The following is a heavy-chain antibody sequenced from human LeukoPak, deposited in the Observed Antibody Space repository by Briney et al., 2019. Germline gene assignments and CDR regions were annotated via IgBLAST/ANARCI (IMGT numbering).Heavy chain of an antibody. CDR3: ARGRLGSVVFEGYYYFMDV. CDR2: DYNGGST. V-gene: IGHV4-34*01. CDR1: GGSLNDYF. J-gene: IGHJ6*03. D-gene: IGHD3-22*01. Sequence: KTLESLSLTRAVYGGSLNDYFWTWIRHPPGRGLEWRGEDYNGGSTNYNPSLKSRVIISVDTSKNQYSLRLSSVTAADTAVYYCARGRLGSVVFEGYYYFMDVWGKGTTVTVSS.